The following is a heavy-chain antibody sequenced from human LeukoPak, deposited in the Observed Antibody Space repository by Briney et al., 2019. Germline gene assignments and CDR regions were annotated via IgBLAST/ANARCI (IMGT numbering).Heavy chain of an antibody. Sequence: GGSLRLSCAASSHTFSAAWMRWVREAPGKGGEWVATINTDGSNRYYVDSVKGRFTISRDNAKNSLYLQMDSLRADDTALYYCADFDRSWGQGTLVTVSS. D-gene: IGHD3-22*01. V-gene: IGHV3-7*01. CDR2: INTDGSNR. J-gene: IGHJ4*02. CDR3: ADFDRS. CDR1: SHTFSAAW.